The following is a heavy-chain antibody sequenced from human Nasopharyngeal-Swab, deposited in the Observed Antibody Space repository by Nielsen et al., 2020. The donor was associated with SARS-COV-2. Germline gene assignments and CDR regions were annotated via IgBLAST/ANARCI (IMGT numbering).Heavy chain of an antibody. J-gene: IGHJ6*02. D-gene: IGHD1-26*01. V-gene: IGHV4-39*01. CDR2: IYYSGST. CDR1: GGSISSSSYY. Sequence: SETLSLTCSVSGGSISSSSYYWGWIRQPPGKGLEWIGSIYYSGSTYYNPSLKSRVTISVDTSKNQFSLNLSSVTAADTAVYYCARGSPGGGGIYSWAKYYYYGMDVWGQGTTVTVSS. CDR3: ARGSPGGGGIYSWAKYYYYGMDV.